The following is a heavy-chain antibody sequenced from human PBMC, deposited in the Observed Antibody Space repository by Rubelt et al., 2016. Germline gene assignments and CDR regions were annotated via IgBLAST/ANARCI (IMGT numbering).Heavy chain of an antibody. V-gene: IGHV4-34*01. CDR1: GGSFSGYY. Sequence: QVQLQQWGAGLLKPSETLSLTCAAYGGSFSGYYWSWIRQPPGKGLEWNGEINHSGGTTHNPSLKSRVTISGDTSKNQFSLKLSSVTAADTAVYYCARGRRGSSSWLGRDYYGMDVWGQGTTVTVSS. D-gene: IGHD6-13*01. CDR2: INHSGGT. J-gene: IGHJ6*02. CDR3: ARGRRGSSSWLGRDYYGMDV.